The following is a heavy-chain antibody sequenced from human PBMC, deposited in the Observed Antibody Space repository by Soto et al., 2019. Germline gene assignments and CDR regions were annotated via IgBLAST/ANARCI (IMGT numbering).Heavy chain of an antibody. J-gene: IGHJ6*02. CDR2: IYYSGST. CDR3: AREEDSSSTADYYYGMDV. V-gene: IGHV4-31*03. D-gene: IGHD6-13*01. Sequence: PSETLSLTCTVSGGSISSGGYYWSWIRQHPGKGLEWIGYIYYSGSTYYNPSLKSRVTISVDTSKNQFSLKLSSVTAADTAVCYCAREEDSSSTADYYYGMDVWGQGTTVTVSS. CDR1: GGSISSGGYY.